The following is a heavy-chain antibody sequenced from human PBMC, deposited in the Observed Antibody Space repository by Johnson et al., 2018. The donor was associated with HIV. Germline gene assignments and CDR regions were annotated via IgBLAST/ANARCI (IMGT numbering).Heavy chain of an antibody. Sequence: EVQLVESGGVVVQPGGSLRLSCAASGFTFSSFWMNWVRQAPGKGLEWVANIKQDGSEKYFGDSVKGRITISRDNAKNSLYLQMNSLRAEDTAVYYCARGYYDSGGYYHVVMNGFDIWGQGTTVIVSS. V-gene: IGHV3-7*04. CDR2: IKQDGSEK. J-gene: IGHJ3*02. CDR1: GFTFSSFW. D-gene: IGHD3-22*01. CDR3: ARGYYDSGGYYHVVMNGFDI.